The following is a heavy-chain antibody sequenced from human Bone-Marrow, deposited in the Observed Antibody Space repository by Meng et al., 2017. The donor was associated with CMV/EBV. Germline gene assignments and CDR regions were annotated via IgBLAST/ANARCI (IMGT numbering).Heavy chain of an antibody. V-gene: IGHV1-18*01. Sequence: QVQLVQSGAGVKKPGASVKVSCKASGYTFTSYGISWVRQAPGQGLEWMGWISAYNGNTNYAQKLQGRVTMTTDTFTSTAYMELRSLRSDDTAVYYCARDRGPYQLLIHFDYWGQGTLVTVSS. CDR2: ISAYNGNT. CDR1: GYTFTSYG. D-gene: IGHD2-2*01. J-gene: IGHJ4*02. CDR3: ARDRGPYQLLIHFDY.